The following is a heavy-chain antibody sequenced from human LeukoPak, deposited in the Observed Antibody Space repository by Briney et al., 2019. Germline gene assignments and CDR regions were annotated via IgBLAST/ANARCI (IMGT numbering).Heavy chain of an antibody. CDR3: ARDLYGGNSPVDY. Sequence: PGGSLRLSCAASGFTFSSYAMHWVRQAPGKGLEWVAVISYDGSNKYYADSVKGRFTISRDNSKNTLYLQMNSLRAEDTAVYYCARDLYGGNSPVDYWGQGTLVTVSS. J-gene: IGHJ4*02. CDR2: ISYDGSNK. V-gene: IGHV3-30-3*01. CDR1: GFTFSSYA. D-gene: IGHD4-23*01.